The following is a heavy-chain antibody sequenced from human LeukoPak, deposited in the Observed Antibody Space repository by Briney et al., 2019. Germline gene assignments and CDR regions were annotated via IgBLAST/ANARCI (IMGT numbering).Heavy chain of an antibody. CDR2: IYPGDSDT. V-gene: IGHV5-51*01. D-gene: IGHD5-24*01. J-gene: IGHJ6*02. CDR3: ARRMATGDYYYYGMDV. Sequence: GESLKISCKGSGYSFTSYWLGWVRQMPGKGLEWMGIIYPGDSDTRYSPSFQGQVTISADKSISTAYLQWSSLKASDTAMYYCARRMATGDYYYYGMDVWGQGTTVTVSS. CDR1: GYSFTSYW.